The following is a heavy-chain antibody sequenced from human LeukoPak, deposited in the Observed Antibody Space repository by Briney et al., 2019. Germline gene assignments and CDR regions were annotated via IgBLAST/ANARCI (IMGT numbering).Heavy chain of an antibody. Sequence: GRSLRLSCAASGFTFSSYAMHWVRQAAGKGLEWVAVISYDGSNKYYADSVKGRFPISRDNSKNTLYLQMNSLRAEDTAVYYCARGSWRLVRGAASFESWGQGTLVTVSS. J-gene: IGHJ4*02. V-gene: IGHV3-30-3*01. CDR2: ISYDGSNK. D-gene: IGHD3-10*01. CDR1: GFTFSSYA. CDR3: ARGSWRLVRGAASFES.